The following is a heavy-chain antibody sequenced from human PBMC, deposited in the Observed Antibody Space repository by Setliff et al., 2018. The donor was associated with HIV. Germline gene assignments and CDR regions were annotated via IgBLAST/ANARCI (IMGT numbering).Heavy chain of an antibody. Sequence: GGSLRLSCAASGFTFSSYAMHWVRQAPGKGLEWVAVISYDGSNKYYADSVKDRFTISRDNAKNSLYLQMNSLRAEDTAVYYCAKKTAAYTSGSWLHYWGQGTLVTVSS. CDR2: ISYDGSNK. CDR1: GFTFSSYA. J-gene: IGHJ4*02. CDR3: AKKTAAYTSGSWLHY. V-gene: IGHV3-30-3*02. D-gene: IGHD3-10*01.